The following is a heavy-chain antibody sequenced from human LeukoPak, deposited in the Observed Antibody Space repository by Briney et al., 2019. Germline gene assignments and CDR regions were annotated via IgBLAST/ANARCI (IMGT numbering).Heavy chain of an antibody. CDR3: ARGRGYAIYYYYMDV. CDR2: IYTSGST. J-gene: IGHJ6*03. CDR1: GGSISSGSYY. Sequence: PSETLSLTCTVSGGSISSGSYYWRWIRQPAGKGLEWIGRIYTSGSTNYNPSLKSRVTISVDTSKNQFSLKLSSVTAADTAVYYCARGRGYAIYYYYMDVWGKGTTVTISS. V-gene: IGHV4-61*02. D-gene: IGHD5-18*01.